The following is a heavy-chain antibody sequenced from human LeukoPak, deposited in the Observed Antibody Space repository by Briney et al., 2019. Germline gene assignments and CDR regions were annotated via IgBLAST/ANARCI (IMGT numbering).Heavy chain of an antibody. V-gene: IGHV3-23*01. CDR3: AKNQDIVVENWFDP. J-gene: IGHJ5*02. CDR2: ISGSGGST. Sequence: GGSLRLSCAASGFTFSSYAMSWVRQAPGKGLEWVSAISGSGGSTYYADSVKGRFTISRDNSKNTLYLQMNSLRAENTAVYYCAKNQDIVVENWFDPWGRGTLVTVSS. D-gene: IGHD2-15*01. CDR1: GFTFSSYA.